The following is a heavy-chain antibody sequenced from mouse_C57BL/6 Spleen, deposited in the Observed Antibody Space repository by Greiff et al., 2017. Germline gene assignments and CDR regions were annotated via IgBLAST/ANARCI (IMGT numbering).Heavy chain of an antibody. D-gene: IGHD1-1*01. V-gene: IGHV1-15*01. Sequence: VQLQESGAELVRPGASVTLSCKASGYTFTDYEMHWVKQTPVPGLEWIGAIDPETGGTAYNQKFKGKAILTADKSSSTAYMELRSLTSEDSAVYYCTRTTVVATDYWGQGTTLTVSS. CDR3: TRTTVVATDY. J-gene: IGHJ2*01. CDR1: GYTFTDYE. CDR2: IDPETGGT.